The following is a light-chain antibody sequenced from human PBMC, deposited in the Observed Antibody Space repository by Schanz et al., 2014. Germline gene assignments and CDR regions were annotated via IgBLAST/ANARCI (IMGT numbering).Light chain of an antibody. J-gene: IGLJ3*02. Sequence: QSVLAQPPSASETPGQRISISCSGGRSNIGSNSVNWYQQLPGTAPKLLIYSNDRRPSGVPDRFSGSKSGTSAFLAISGLRSEDEADYYCAAWDDTLNNWLFGGGTKLTVL. V-gene: IGLV1-44*01. CDR1: RSNIGSNS. CDR2: SND. CDR3: AAWDDTLNNWL.